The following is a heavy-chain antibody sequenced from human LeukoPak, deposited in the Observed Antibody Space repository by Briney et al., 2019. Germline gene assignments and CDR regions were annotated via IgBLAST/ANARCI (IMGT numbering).Heavy chain of an antibody. V-gene: IGHV3-48*03. J-gene: IGHJ6*03. CDR1: GFTLSSYE. Sequence: GWSLRLSCAASGFTLSSYEMNWVRQAPGKGLEWVSYISSSGSTIYYADSVKGRFTISRDNAKNSLYLQMNSLRAEDTAVYYCAREYYDILVYYYYMDVWGKGTTVTVSS. CDR3: AREYYDILVYYYYMDV. D-gene: IGHD3-9*01. CDR2: ISSSGSTI.